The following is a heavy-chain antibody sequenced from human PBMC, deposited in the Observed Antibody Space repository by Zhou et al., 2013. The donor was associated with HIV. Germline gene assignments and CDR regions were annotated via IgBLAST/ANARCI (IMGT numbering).Heavy chain of an antibody. CDR2: IIPIFGTA. V-gene: IGHV1-69*13. D-gene: IGHD3-3*01. Sequence: QVQLVQSGAELKKPGASVIVSCQASGYSFSGYYMFWIRQAPGQGLEWMGGIIPIFGTANYAQKFQGRVTIIADESTSTAYMELSSLRSEDTAVYYCASSREGSGPYFYYYMDVWGKGTTVSVSS. J-gene: IGHJ6*03. CDR3: ASSREGSGPYFYYYMDV. CDR1: GYSFSGYY.